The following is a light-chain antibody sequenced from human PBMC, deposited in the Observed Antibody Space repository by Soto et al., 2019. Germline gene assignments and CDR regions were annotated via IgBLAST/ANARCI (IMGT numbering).Light chain of an antibody. V-gene: IGKV3-20*01. J-gene: IGKJ3*01. CDR2: GAS. CDR1: QSVSSSY. CDR3: QQYGGA. Sequence: EIVLTQSPGTLYLSPGERATLSCRASQSVSSSYLAWYQQKPGQAPRLLIYGASSRATGIPDRFSGSGSGTDFTLTISRLEPEDFAVYYCQQYGGAFGPGTKVDIK.